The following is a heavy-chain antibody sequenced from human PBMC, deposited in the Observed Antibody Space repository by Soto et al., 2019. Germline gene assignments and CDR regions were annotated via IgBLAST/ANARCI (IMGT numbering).Heavy chain of an antibody. D-gene: IGHD3-10*01. CDR3: ARARATVVTPGEISFDI. CDR1: GGSISSGGYY. J-gene: IGHJ3*02. V-gene: IGHV4-31*03. CDR2: IYYSGST. Sequence: QVQLQESGPGLVKPSQTLSLTCTVSGGSISSGGYYWSWIRQHPGKGLEWIGYIYYSGSTYYNPSLKSRVTIAVDTSKNQFSLKLSSVTAADTAVYYCARARATVVTPGEISFDIWGQGTMVTVSS.